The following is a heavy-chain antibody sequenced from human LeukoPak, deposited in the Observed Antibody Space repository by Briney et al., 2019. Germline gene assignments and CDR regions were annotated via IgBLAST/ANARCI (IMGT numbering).Heavy chain of an antibody. CDR1: GFNFRDYH. CDR3: ARDGGRDSTYWCYY. D-gene: IGHD2-8*02. CDR2: IVGSSSYT. Sequence: PGGSLRLSCAASGFNFRDYHMSWIRQAPGKGLEWVAYIVGSSSYTNYADSVRGRFTISRDNGENSLYLQMNSLRDEDTAVYYCARDGGRDSTYWCYYWGQGTLVTVSS. V-gene: IGHV3-11*06. J-gene: IGHJ4*02.